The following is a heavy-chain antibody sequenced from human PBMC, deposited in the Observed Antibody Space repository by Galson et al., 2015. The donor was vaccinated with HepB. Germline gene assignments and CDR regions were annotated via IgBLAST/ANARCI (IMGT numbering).Heavy chain of an antibody. CDR3: AKDRRAPEIDD. Sequence: SLRLSCAASGFTFSTYGMLWVRQAPGKGLEWVAVISYDGSDKYYADSVKARFTISRDNSKNTLYLQMNSLRAEDTAVYYCAKDRRAPEIDDWGQGTLVTVSS. CDR1: GFTFSTYG. V-gene: IGHV3-30*18. CDR2: ISYDGSDK. J-gene: IGHJ4*02.